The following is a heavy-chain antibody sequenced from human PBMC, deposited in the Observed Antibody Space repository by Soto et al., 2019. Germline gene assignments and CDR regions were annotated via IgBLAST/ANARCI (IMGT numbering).Heavy chain of an antibody. D-gene: IGHD1-1*01. V-gene: IGHV3-74*01. J-gene: IGHJ1*01. Sequence: EVQLVESGGGLVQPGGSLRISCAASGFTFSNYWMYWVRKVPGKGLVWVSRIAADGSNTAYADSVEGRFSISRDNAKNTLYLQMNSLRPDDTALYYCAKNRGHFLRDGLDYWGQGTLVTVSS. CDR2: IAADGSNT. CDR3: AKNRGHFLRDGLDY. CDR1: GFTFSNYW.